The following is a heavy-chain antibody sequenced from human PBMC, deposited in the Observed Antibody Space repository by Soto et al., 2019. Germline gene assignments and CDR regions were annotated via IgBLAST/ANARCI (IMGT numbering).Heavy chain of an antibody. Sequence: GESLKISCKGSGYSFTSYWIGWVRQMPGKGLEWMGIIYPGDSDTRYSPSFQGQVTISADKSISTAYLQWSSLKASDTAMYYCARLSPGYCGSTSCYSGYYGMDVWGQGTTVTV. CDR1: GYSFTSYW. V-gene: IGHV5-51*01. D-gene: IGHD2-2*02. CDR3: ARLSPGYCGSTSCYSGYYGMDV. J-gene: IGHJ6*02. CDR2: IYPGDSDT.